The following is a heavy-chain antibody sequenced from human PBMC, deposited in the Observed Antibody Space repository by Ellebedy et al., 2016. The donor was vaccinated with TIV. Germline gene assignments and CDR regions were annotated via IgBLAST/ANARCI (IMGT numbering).Heavy chain of an antibody. CDR3: AKGGPGQVI. J-gene: IGHJ4*02. D-gene: IGHD2-21*01. V-gene: IGHV3-23*01. CDR2: ISNTGSRT. Sequence: PGGSLRLSCAASGFTFSSYAMSWVRQAPGKGLEWVSTISNTGSRTYYADSVKGRFTISKDNSKNTLYLQMNSLRAEDTAVYYCAKGGPGQVIWGQGTLVTVSS. CDR1: GFTFSSYA.